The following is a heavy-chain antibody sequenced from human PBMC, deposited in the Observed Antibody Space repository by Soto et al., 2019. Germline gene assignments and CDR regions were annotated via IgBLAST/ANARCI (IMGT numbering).Heavy chain of an antibody. Sequence: QVQLVQSGAEVKKPGASVKVSCKASGYTFNSYGISWVRQAPGQGLEWMGWIIAYNGNTNYAQKLQGRVTMTTDTYKSTDYIELRSLRSEDRAVYCCARDSRITMVLVAFDIWGQGTMVTVSS. J-gene: IGHJ3*02. V-gene: IGHV1-18*01. D-gene: IGHD3-10*01. CDR3: ARDSRITMVLVAFDI. CDR2: IIAYNGNT. CDR1: GYTFNSYG.